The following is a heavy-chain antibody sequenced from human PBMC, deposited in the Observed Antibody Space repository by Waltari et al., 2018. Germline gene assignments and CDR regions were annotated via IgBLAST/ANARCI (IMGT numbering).Heavy chain of an antibody. D-gene: IGHD6-19*01. Sequence: QVQLVQSGAEVKKPGSSVKVSCKASGGTFSSYTISWVRQAPGQGLEWMGRIIPILGIANYAQKFKGRVTITADKSTSTAYMELSSLRSEDTAVYYCARDGYSSGWYGYYGMDVWGQGTTVTVSS. CDR2: IIPILGIA. V-gene: IGHV1-69*08. CDR1: GGTFSSYT. CDR3: ARDGYSSGWYGYYGMDV. J-gene: IGHJ6*02.